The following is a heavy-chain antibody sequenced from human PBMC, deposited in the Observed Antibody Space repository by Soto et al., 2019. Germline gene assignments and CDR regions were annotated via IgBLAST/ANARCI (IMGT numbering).Heavy chain of an antibody. D-gene: IGHD1-26*01. CDR2: IWYDGSNK. CDR3: AIETPRRGGSVHPTHFDY. J-gene: IGHJ4*02. V-gene: IGHV3-33*01. CDR1: GFTFSSYG. Sequence: GGSLRLSCAASGFTFSSYGMHWVRQAPGKGLEWVAVIWYDGSNKYYADSVKGRFTISRDNSKNTLYLQMNSLRAEDTAVYYCAIETPRRGGSVHPTHFDYWGQGTLVTVSS.